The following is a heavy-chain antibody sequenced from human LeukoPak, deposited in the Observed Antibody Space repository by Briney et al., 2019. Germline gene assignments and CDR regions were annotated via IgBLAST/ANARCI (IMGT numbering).Heavy chain of an antibody. CDR3: TRGEIRSFGDFSGD. CDR1: GFNVSSNY. V-gene: IGHV3-53*01. CDR2: IYSSGSI. D-gene: IGHD3-10*01. J-gene: IGHJ4*02. Sequence: GGSLRFSCAASGFNVSSNYMTWVRQAPGKGLEWVSMIYSSGSIYYVDSVKGRFTISRDNSKNTLYLQMNSLRVDDTAVYYCTRGEIRSFGDFSGDWGQGTLVTVSS.